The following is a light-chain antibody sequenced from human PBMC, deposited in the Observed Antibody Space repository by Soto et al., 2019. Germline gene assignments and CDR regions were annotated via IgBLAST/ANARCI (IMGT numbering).Light chain of an antibody. CDR3: LSHTGSRTL. V-gene: IGLV2-14*01. Sequence: QSALTQPASVSGSPRQSITISCTGASSDVGDYNYVSWYQEHPGQVPKLIIFEVTTRPSGVSDRFSGSRSGNTASLTISGLQAEDEADYYCLSHTGSRTLFGGGTKLTVL. CDR2: EVT. CDR1: SSDVGDYNY. J-gene: IGLJ3*02.